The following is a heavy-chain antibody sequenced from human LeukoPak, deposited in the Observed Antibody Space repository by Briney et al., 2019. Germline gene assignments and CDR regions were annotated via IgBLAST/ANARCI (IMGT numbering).Heavy chain of an antibody. J-gene: IGHJ4*02. Sequence: AAVTVSFKGSGYTFTVYYMHWVGQAPGQGLEWMGWINPNSGGTNYAQKFQGRDTMTRDTSISTAYMELSRLRSDDTAVYYCARFTEVGATDYWGQGTLVTVSS. CDR1: GYTFTVYY. V-gene: IGHV1-2*02. CDR3: ARFTEVGATDY. D-gene: IGHD1-26*01. CDR2: INPNSGGT.